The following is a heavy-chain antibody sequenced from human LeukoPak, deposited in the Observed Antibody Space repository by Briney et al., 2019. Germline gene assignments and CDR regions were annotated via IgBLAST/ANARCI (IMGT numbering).Heavy chain of an antibody. V-gene: IGHV4-61*02. D-gene: IGHD3-22*01. J-gene: IGHJ4*02. CDR1: GDSISSGTFY. CDR3: ARQYYYDSSGYYNHLTKYYFDY. CDR2: IYTSGRISGST. Sequence: PSETLSLTCIVSGDSISSGTFYWNWIRQPAGKGLEWIGRIYTSGRISGSTSCNPSLKSRVTISVDMSKNQFSLKLSSVTAADTAVYYCARQYYYDSSGYYNHLTKYYFDYWGQGTLVTVSS.